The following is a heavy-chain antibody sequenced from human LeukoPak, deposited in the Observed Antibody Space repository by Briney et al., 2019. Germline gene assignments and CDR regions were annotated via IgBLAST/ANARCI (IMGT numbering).Heavy chain of an antibody. J-gene: IGHJ5*02. D-gene: IGHD2-15*01. CDR3: ARLYCSGGDCYFNWFDP. CDR2: IYYSGST. Sequence: PSETLSLTCTVSGGSLSRYHWSWVRQPPGKGLEWMGNIYYSGSTNYNPSLKSRVPISIDTSENQFSLKLRSVTAADTAVYYCARLYCSGGDCYFNWFDPWGQGTLVTVSS. CDR1: GGSLSRYH. V-gene: IGHV4-59*08.